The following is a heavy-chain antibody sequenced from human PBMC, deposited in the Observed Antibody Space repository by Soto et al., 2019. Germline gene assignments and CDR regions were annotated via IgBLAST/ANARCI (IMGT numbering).Heavy chain of an antibody. CDR1: DDFISSYY. Sequence: SETLSLTCTVSDDFISSYYWNWIRQPAGKGLEWIGRVSTSGATNYNPSLESRVTMSVDTSKKQFSLKLTSVTAADTAVYFCARADYGPLAGSYALGVWGQGTTVTVSS. D-gene: IGHD6-19*01. CDR2: VSTSGAT. CDR3: ARADYGPLAGSYALGV. V-gene: IGHV4-4*07. J-gene: IGHJ6*02.